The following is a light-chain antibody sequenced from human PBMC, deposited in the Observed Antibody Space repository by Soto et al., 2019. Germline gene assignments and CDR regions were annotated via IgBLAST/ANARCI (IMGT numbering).Light chain of an antibody. CDR2: GNS. J-gene: IGLJ1*01. CDR1: SSNIGAGYV. Sequence: VLTQPPSVSGAPGQRVTISCTGSSSNIGAGYVVHWYQQLPGTAPKLLIYGNSNRPSGVPDRFSGSKSGTSASLAITGLQAEDEADYYCQSYDSSLSGSYVFGTGTKVTVL. CDR3: QSYDSSLSGSYV. V-gene: IGLV1-40*01.